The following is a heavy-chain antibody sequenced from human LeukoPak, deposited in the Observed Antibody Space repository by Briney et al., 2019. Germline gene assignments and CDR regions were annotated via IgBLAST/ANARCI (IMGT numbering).Heavy chain of an antibody. V-gene: IGHV3-11*04. Sequence: GRSLRLSCAASGFTFSDYYMSWIRQAPGKGLEWVSYISSSGSFIYYADSVKGRFTISRDNAKNPLYLHMNSLRAEDTALYYCAREPYYDSSGYSPDYWGQGTLVTVSS. CDR1: GFTFSDYY. CDR2: ISSSGSFI. D-gene: IGHD3-22*01. J-gene: IGHJ4*02. CDR3: AREPYYDSSGYSPDY.